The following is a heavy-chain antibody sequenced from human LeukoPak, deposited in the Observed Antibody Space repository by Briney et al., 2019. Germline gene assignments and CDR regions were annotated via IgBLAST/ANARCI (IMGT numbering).Heavy chain of an antibody. J-gene: IGHJ4*02. CDR3: ARRGIAAAAHFDF. Sequence: SETLSLTCTVSGVSINNGRYYWGWIRQPPGRRLEWIGSIFYTGSAHYLPSFESRVVITIDTANNQFSLRLPSVTAADTAVYFCARRGIAAAAHFDFWGQGSLVTVSS. V-gene: IGHV4-39*01. CDR2: IFYTGSA. D-gene: IGHD6-25*01. CDR1: GVSINNGRYY.